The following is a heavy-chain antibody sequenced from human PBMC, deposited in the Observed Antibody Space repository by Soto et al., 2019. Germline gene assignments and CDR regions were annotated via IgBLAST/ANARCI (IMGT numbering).Heavy chain of an antibody. Sequence: QVQLQESGPGLVKSSETLSLTCSVSGDSSNTYYWGWIRQPPGKGLEWIGYINYSGRSNHNPSLKSRLSISVDASKNQVSLKLTSVTAADTAVYYCARSYCADSVSCNWFDPWGHVTLVVVSS. CDR1: GDSSNTYY. V-gene: IGHV4-59*01. CDR3: ARSYCADSVSCNWFDP. CDR2: INYSGRS. D-gene: IGHD2-8*02. J-gene: IGHJ5*02.